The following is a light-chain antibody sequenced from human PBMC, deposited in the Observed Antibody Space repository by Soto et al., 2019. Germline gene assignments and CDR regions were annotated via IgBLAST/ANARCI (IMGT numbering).Light chain of an antibody. CDR3: QQYGTPRSVT. J-gene: IGKJ5*01. Sequence: EIVLTQSPGTLSLSPGEEATLSCRASQSVDSNYLAWYQQKPGQTPRLIIYGASGRADGIPHRFSGSGFGPDFTLTISNVEPEDFAVYYCQQYGTPRSVTFGQGTRL. CDR2: GAS. CDR1: QSVDSNY. V-gene: IGKV3-20*01.